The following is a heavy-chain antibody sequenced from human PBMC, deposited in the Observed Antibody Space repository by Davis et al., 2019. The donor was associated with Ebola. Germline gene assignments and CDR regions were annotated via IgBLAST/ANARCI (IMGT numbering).Heavy chain of an antibody. V-gene: IGHV3-30*04. J-gene: IGHJ4*02. D-gene: IGHD1-26*01. Sequence: GESLKISCAASGFTFSSYAMHWVRQAPGKGLEWVALISYDGNNKYYADSVKGRFTISRDNSKNTLYLQMDSLRAEDTALYYCARIIVGASRGDDYWGQGTLVTVSS. CDR1: GFTFSSYA. CDR3: ARIIVGASRGDDY. CDR2: ISYDGNNK.